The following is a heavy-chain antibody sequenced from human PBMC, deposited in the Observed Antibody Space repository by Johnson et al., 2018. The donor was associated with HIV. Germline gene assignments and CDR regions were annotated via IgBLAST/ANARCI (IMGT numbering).Heavy chain of an antibody. J-gene: IGHJ3*02. D-gene: IGHD1-14*01. Sequence: EQLVESGGSVVRPGGSLRLSCAASGFTFSGSWMSWVRQAPGTGLEWVDNIKEHGSEKYYVDSVKGRFTISRDNAKNSLYLQMNSLRAEDTAVYYCARAFGSAFDIWGQGTMVTVSS. CDR2: IKEHGSEK. CDR1: GFTFSGSW. V-gene: IGHV3-7*05. CDR3: ARAFGSAFDI.